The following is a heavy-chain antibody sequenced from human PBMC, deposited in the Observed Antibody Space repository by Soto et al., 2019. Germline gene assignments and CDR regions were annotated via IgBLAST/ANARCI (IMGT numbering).Heavy chain of an antibody. Sequence: GGSLRLSCAASGFTFSSYTMHWVRQAPGKGLEWVAVISYDGNYEYSADSVKGRFTISRDNSKNTLYLQMNSLRPEDTAVYFCARDLFEMTTPSGNFDYWGQGTLVTVSS. D-gene: IGHD4-4*01. CDR3: ARDLFEMTTPSGNFDY. J-gene: IGHJ4*02. V-gene: IGHV3-30-3*01. CDR2: ISYDGNYE. CDR1: GFTFSSYT.